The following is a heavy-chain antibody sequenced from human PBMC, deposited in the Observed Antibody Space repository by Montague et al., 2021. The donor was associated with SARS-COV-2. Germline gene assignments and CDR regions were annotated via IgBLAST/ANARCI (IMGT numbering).Heavy chain of an antibody. J-gene: IGHJ4*02. CDR1: GDSISSSSYN. V-gene: IGHV4-39*01. Sequence: SETLSLTCTVSGDSISSSSYNWGWIRQPPGKGLEWIGSVHYSGXPXYXXXXKXRVTIYVDTSKNQLSLKLSSVTAADTAVYYCTRHVHMTWPEPSPGFDYWGQGPLVTVSS. D-gene: IGHD1-1*01. CDR2: VHYSGXP. CDR3: TRHVHMTWPEPSPGFDY.